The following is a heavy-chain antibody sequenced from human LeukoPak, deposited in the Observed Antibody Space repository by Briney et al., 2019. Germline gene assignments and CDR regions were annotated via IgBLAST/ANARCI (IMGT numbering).Heavy chain of an antibody. J-gene: IGHJ6*02. CDR3: AREQWLVRTHYYYYYGMDV. Sequence: SETLSLTCAVSGGSISSGGYSWSWIRQPPGKGLEWIGYIYHSGSTYYNPSLKSRVTISVDRSKNQFSLKLSSVTAADTAVYYCAREQWLVRTHYYYYYGMDVWGQGTTVTVSS. CDR2: IYHSGST. CDR1: GGSISSGGYS. D-gene: IGHD6-19*01. V-gene: IGHV4-30-2*01.